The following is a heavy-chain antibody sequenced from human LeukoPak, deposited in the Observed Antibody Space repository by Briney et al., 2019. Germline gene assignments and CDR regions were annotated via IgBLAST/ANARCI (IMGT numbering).Heavy chain of an antibody. J-gene: IGHJ4*02. Sequence: PGGSLRLSCAAPGFTFSSYAMHWVRQAPGQGLEWMGRINPNSGGTNYAQKFQGRVTMTRDTSISTAYMELSRLRSDDTAVYYCARNWWVNYYDSSGYHHWGQGTLVTVSS. V-gene: IGHV1-2*06. CDR2: INPNSGGT. D-gene: IGHD3-22*01. CDR1: GFTFSSYA. CDR3: ARNWWVNYYDSSGYHH.